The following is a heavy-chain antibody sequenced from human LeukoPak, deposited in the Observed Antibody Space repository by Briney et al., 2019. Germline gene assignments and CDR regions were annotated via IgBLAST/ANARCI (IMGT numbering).Heavy chain of an antibody. CDR2: ISGSGGST. CDR3: AKRGVVIRVILVGFHKEAYYFDS. Sequence: GSLRLSCAVSGITLSNYGMSWVRQVPGKGLEWVAGISGSGGSTNYAASVKGRFTISRDNRKNTLFLQMNSLRAEDTAVYFCAKRGVVIRVILVGFHKEAYYFDSWGQGTLVTVSS. V-gene: IGHV3-23*01. J-gene: IGHJ4*02. CDR1: GITLSNYG. D-gene: IGHD3-10*01.